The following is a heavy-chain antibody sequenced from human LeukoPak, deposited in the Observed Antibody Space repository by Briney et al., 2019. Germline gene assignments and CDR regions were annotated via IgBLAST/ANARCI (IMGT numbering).Heavy chain of an antibody. D-gene: IGHD4-17*01. Sequence: PGGSLRLSCAASGFPLSSYSMNWVRQAPGKGLEWVAVISYDGSKKHYADSVKGRFTISRDNSKNTLYLQMNSLRAEDTAVYYYARDTYGDGDHWGQGILVTVSS. CDR3: ARDTYGDGDH. V-gene: IGHV3-30*03. J-gene: IGHJ4*02. CDR1: GFPLSSYS. CDR2: ISYDGSKK.